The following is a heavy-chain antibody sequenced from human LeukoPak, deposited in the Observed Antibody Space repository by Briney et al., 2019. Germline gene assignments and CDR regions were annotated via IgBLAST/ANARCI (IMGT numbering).Heavy chain of an antibody. CDR2: NDRSGTT. V-gene: IGHV4-34*01. CDR3: ARAGPSVWELPWY. CDR1: GFIVSSDY. Sequence: GSLRLSCAVSGFIVSSDYMSWIRQSPGKGLEWIGENDRSGTTKYNPSLKSRVTISVDTTLNHFSLKLSSVTAADTAMYYCARAGPSVWELPWYWGQGTLVTVSS. J-gene: IGHJ4*02. D-gene: IGHD1-26*01.